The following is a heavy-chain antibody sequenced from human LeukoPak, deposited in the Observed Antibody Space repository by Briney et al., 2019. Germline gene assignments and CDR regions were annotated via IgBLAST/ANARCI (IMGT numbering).Heavy chain of an antibody. D-gene: IGHD4-17*01. J-gene: IGHJ4*02. CDR3: ARAPDYCDYDFTTDY. CDR1: GFTFSDYN. Sequence: GGSLRLSCAASGFTFSDYNMNWVRQAAGKGLEWVSSISSSSSYIYYADSVKGRFTISRDNAKNSLYLQMNSLRAEDTAVYYCARAPDYCDYDFTTDYWGQGTLVTVSS. CDR2: ISSSSSYI. V-gene: IGHV3-21*01.